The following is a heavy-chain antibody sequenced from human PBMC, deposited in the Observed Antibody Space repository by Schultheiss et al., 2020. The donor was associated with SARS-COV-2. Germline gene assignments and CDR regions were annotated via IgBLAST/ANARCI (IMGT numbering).Heavy chain of an antibody. D-gene: IGHD6-13*01. Sequence: GESLKISCAASGFTFSSYAMHWVRQAPGKGLEWVAVISYDGSNKYYADSVKGRFTISRDNSKNTLYLQMNSLKTEDTAVYYCTTDGQQLVWWGTDYWGQGTLVTVSS. CDR1: GFTFSSYA. V-gene: IGHV3-30-3*01. CDR2: ISYDGSNK. CDR3: TTDGQQLVWWGTDY. J-gene: IGHJ4*02.